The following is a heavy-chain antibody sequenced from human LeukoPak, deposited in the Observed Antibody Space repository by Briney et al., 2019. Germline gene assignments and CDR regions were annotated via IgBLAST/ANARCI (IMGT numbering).Heavy chain of an antibody. CDR1: GFTFSSYS. J-gene: IGHJ4*02. CDR3: ARGSSWSYDY. Sequence: MAGGSLRLSCAASGFTFSSYSMYWVRQAPGKGLEWVSSISNSGNNIYYPDSVKVRFTTSRDNAKSSLYLQMSSLRAEDTAVYYCARGSSWSYDYWGRGTLVTVSS. CDR2: ISNSGNNI. V-gene: IGHV3-21*06. D-gene: IGHD6-13*01.